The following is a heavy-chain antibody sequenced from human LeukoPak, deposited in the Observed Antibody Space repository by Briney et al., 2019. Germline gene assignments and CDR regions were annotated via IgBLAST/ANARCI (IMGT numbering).Heavy chain of an antibody. Sequence: SETLSLTCTVSGGSISSYCWSWIRQPPGKGLEWIGYIYYSGSTNYNPSLKSRVTISVDTSKNQFSLKLSSVTAADTAVYYCARHAAIGGSGWYGFDYWGQGTLVTVSS. J-gene: IGHJ4*02. CDR2: IYYSGST. CDR3: ARHAAIGGSGWYGFDY. CDR1: GGSISSYC. V-gene: IGHV4-59*08. D-gene: IGHD6-19*01.